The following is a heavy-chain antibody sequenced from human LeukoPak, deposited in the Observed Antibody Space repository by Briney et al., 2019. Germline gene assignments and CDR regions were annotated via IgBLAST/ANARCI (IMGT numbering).Heavy chain of an antibody. CDR1: GYTFTGYY. V-gene: IGHV1-2*02. CDR2: INPNSGGT. J-gene: IGHJ6*03. Sequence: ASVEVSCKASGYTFTGYYMHWVRQAPGQGLEWMGWINPNSGGTNYAQKFQGRVTMTRDTSISTAYMELSRLRSDDTAVYYCARGGERQYYYYYYMDVWGKGTTVTVSS. D-gene: IGHD1-26*01. CDR3: ARGGERQYYYYYYMDV.